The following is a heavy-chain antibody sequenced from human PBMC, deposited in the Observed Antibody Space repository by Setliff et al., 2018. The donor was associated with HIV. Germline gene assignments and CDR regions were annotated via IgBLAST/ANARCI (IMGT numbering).Heavy chain of an antibody. CDR2: INHSGST. CDR3: ARGLGQQLGRFWYFDL. D-gene: IGHD6-13*01. CDR1: GGSFSGYY. Sequence: ASETLSLTCAVYGGSFSGYYWSWIRQPPGKGLEWIGEINHSGSTNYNPSLKSRVTISVDTSKDQFSLKLSSVTAADTAVYYCARGLGQQLGRFWYFDLWGRGTLVT. V-gene: IGHV4-34*01. J-gene: IGHJ2*01.